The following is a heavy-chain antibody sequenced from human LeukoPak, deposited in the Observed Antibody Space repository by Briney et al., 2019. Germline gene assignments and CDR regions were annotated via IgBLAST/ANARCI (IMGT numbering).Heavy chain of an antibody. CDR1: GDSISTSSYY. D-gene: IGHD1-26*01. J-gene: IGHJ4*02. V-gene: IGHV4-39*07. CDR2: IYYSGST. Sequence: SETLSLTCSVSGDSISTSSYYWGWIRQPPGKGLEWIGTIYYSGSTYYNPSLKSRLTISVDTSKNQFSLKLSSVTAADTAVYYCARYASGSYYRGIDYWGQGTLVTVSS. CDR3: ARYASGSYYRGIDY.